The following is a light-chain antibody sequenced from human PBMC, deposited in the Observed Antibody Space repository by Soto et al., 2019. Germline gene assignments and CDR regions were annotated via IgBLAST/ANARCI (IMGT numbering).Light chain of an antibody. J-gene: IGKJ1*01. Sequence: DIHMTQSPSTLSASVGDRVTITCRASQSISIWLAWYQQKPGKAPNLLIYKTSSLETGVPSRFSGSGSGTEFTLTISSLQPDAFATYYCQHWHDYSWTFGQGTKVEVK. CDR1: QSISIW. CDR3: QHWHDYSWT. CDR2: KTS. V-gene: IGKV1-5*03.